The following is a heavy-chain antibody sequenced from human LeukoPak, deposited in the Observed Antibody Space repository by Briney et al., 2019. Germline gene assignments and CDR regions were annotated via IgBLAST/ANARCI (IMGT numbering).Heavy chain of an antibody. V-gene: IGHV4-39*01. CDR1: GGSISSSTYY. J-gene: IGHJ4*02. CDR3: ARISAVGDY. CDR2: IFYSGNT. Sequence: PSETLSLTCTVSGGSISSSTYYWGWIRQPPGKGLEWIGNIFYSGNTYYNPSLKSRVTISVDTSENQFSLKLSSVTAADTAVYYCARISAVGDYWGQGTLVTVSS. D-gene: IGHD6-19*01.